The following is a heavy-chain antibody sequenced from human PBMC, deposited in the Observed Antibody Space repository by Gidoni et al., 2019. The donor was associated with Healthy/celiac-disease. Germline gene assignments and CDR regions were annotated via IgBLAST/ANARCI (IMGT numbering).Heavy chain of an antibody. V-gene: IGHV3-21*01. CDR1: AFTFSSYS. D-gene: IGHD1-26*01. CDR2: ISSSSSYL. Sequence: EVQLVESGGGLVKPGGSLRLACAASAFTFSSYSMNWDRQAPGKGLESVSSISSSSSYLDYADSVKGRFTISRDNAKNSLYLQMNSLRAEDTAVYYCARVRGERRIEAFDIWGQGTMVTVSS. J-gene: IGHJ3*02. CDR3: ARVRGERRIEAFDI.